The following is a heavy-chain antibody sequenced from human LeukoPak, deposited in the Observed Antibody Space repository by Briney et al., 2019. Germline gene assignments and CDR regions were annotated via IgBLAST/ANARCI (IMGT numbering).Heavy chain of an antibody. J-gene: IGHJ4*02. CDR3: AGGSRVRPRDYFDY. V-gene: IGHV4-31*03. CDR1: GGSISSGGYY. CDR2: IYYSGST. D-gene: IGHD3-10*01. Sequence: PSQTLSLTCTVSGGSISSGGYYWSWIRQHPGKGLEWIGYIYYSGSTYYNPSLKSRVTISVDTSKNQFSLKLSSVTAADTAVYYCAGGSRVRPRDYFDYWGQGTLVTVSS.